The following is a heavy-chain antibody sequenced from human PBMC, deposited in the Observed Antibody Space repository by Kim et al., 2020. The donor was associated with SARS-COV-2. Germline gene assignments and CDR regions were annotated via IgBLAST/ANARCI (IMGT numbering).Heavy chain of an antibody. J-gene: IGHJ4*02. CDR3: AKDLYGGNSEFGYDY. Sequence: GGSLRLSCAASGFTFSSYGMHWVRQAPGKGLEWVAVISYDGSNKYYADSVKGRFTISRDNSKNTLYLQMNSLRAEDTAVYYCAKDLYGGNSEFGYDYWGQGTLVTVSS. CDR2: ISYDGSNK. CDR1: GFTFSSYG. D-gene: IGHD2-21*02. V-gene: IGHV3-30*18.